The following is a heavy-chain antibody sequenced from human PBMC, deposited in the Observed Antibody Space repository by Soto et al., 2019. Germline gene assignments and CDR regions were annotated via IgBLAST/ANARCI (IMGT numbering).Heavy chain of an antibody. CDR3: AREGRPYSGSYPYFDY. Sequence: EVQLVESGGGLVKPGGSLRLSCAASGFTFSSYSMNWVRQAPGKGLEWVSSISSSSSYIYYADSVKGRFTISRDNAKNSLYLQMNSLRAEDTAVYYCAREGRPYSGSYPYFDYWGQGTLVTVSS. CDR1: GFTFSSYS. J-gene: IGHJ4*02. CDR2: ISSSSSYI. D-gene: IGHD1-26*01. V-gene: IGHV3-21*01.